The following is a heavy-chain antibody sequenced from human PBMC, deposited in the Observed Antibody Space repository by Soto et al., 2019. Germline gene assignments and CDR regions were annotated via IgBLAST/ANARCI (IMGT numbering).Heavy chain of an antibody. CDR1: GFSLSTSGMC. CDR2: IDWDDDK. D-gene: IGHD3-10*01. J-gene: IGHJ6*02. CDR3: ARIIWFGGSHYYGLDG. Sequence: SGPTLVNPTQTLTLTCTFSGFSLSTSGMCVSWIRQPPGKALEWLARIDWDDDKYYSTSLKTRLTISKDTSKNQVVLTMTNMDPVDTATYYCARIIWFGGSHYYGLDGWGQRSTVTVSS. V-gene: IGHV2-70*11.